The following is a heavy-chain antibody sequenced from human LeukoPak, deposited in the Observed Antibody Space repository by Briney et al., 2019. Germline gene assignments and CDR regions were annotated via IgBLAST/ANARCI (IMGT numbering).Heavy chain of an antibody. V-gene: IGHV4-61*01. CDR1: GGSVSSGSYY. CDR3: ARVVRLGSYYANYFDY. Sequence: PSETLSLTCTVSGGSVSSGSYYWSWIRQPPGKGLEWIGYIYYSGSTNYNPSLKSRVTISVDTSKNQFSLKLSAVTAADTAVYYCARVVRLGSYYANYFDYWGQGTLVTVSS. D-gene: IGHD1-26*01. CDR2: IYYSGST. J-gene: IGHJ4*02.